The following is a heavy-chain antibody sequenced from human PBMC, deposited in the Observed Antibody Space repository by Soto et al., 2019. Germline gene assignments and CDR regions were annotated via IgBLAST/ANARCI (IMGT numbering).Heavy chain of an antibody. CDR2: MNPNSGNT. V-gene: IGHV1-8*01. Sequence: ASVKVSCKASGYTFTSYDINWVRQATGQGLEWMGWMNPNSGNTGYAQKFQGRVTMTRNTSISTAYMELSSLRSEDTAVYYCARKLMITFGGVIAEYWGQGTLVTVSS. D-gene: IGHD3-16*02. CDR3: ARKLMITFGGVIAEY. J-gene: IGHJ4*02. CDR1: GYTFTSYD.